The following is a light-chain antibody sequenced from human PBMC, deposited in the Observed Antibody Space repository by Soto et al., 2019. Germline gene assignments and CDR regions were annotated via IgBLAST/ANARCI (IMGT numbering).Light chain of an antibody. CDR2: DAS. CDR3: QPYNNWPLT. V-gene: IGKV3D-15*01. Sequence: EIVLTQSPATLSLSPGERATLSCRASESVSIFVAWYQQKPGQAPRLLIYDASNRATGIPARFSGSRSGPEFTLTINSLQSEDFAIYYCQPYNNWPLTFGGGTKVDIK. CDR1: ESVSIF. J-gene: IGKJ4*01.